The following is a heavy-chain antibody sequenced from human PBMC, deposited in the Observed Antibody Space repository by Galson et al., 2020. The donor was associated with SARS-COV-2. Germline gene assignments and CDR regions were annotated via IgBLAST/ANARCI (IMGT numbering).Heavy chain of an antibody. CDR3: VRDIRMVGSTYYFDY. Sequence: EGSLRLSCAASGFTFSDYYMTWIHQAPGKGLEWVSYISSSSSDTNYADSVTGRFTISRDNAKNSLFLQMNSLRVEDTAVYYCVRDIRMVGSTYYFDYWGQGTLVTVSS. V-gene: IGHV3-11*06. D-gene: IGHD2-8*01. J-gene: IGHJ4*02. CDR1: GFTFSDYY. CDR2: ISSSSSDT.